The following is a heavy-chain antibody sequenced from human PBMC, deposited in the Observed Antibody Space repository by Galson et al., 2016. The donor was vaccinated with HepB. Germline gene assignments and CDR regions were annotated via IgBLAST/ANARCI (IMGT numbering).Heavy chain of an antibody. CDR3: ARESSGYDYDFDI. CDR2: ISSSSTYI. V-gene: IGHV3-21*01. Sequence: LRLSCAASGFTFSRYTLNWVRRAPGKGLEWVSSISSSSTYIYYADSMKGRFTISRDNAKKSLYLQMSSLRVEDTAVYYCARESSGYDYDFDIWGQGTMVTVSS. J-gene: IGHJ3*02. D-gene: IGHD5-12*01. CDR1: GFTFSRYT.